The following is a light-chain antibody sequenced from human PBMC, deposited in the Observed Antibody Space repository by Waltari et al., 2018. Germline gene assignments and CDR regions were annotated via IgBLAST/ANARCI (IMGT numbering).Light chain of an antibody. CDR1: ESVGRS. CDR2: GAS. J-gene: IGKJ1*01. CDR3: QHYVRLPAT. V-gene: IGKV3-20*01. Sequence: IVLPQSPGTLSLSSGERATLSSRASESVGRSLAWYQQRPGQAPRLLIYGASNRAPGIPDWFSGSGSGTEFSLTISRMEPEDFAVYYCQHYVRLPATFGQGTKVEIK.